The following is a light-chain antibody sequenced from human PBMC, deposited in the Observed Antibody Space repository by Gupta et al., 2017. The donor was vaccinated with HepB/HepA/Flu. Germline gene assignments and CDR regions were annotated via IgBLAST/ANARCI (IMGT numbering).Light chain of an antibody. CDR1: SSDVGSYNL. Sequence: QSALTQPASVSGSPGQSITISCTGTSSDVGSYNLVSWYQQHPGKAPKLMIYEVSKRPSGVSNRFSGSKSGNTAFLTISGLQAEDEADDYCCSYAGSSTWVFGGGTKLTVL. V-gene: IGLV2-23*02. CDR2: EVS. J-gene: IGLJ3*02. CDR3: CSYAGSSTWV.